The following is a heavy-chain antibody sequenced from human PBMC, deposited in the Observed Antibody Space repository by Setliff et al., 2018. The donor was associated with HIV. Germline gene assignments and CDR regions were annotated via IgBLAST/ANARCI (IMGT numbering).Heavy chain of an antibody. V-gene: IGHV4-59*01. J-gene: IGHJ3*02. CDR3: ARVATGPESFDI. Sequence: SETLSLTCTVSGGSISSYYWSWIRQPPGEGLEWIGYIYDSGNTNYNPSLESRVSISVDTSKKQFSLELNSVTAADTAVYYCARVATGPESFDIWGQGTMVTVSS. CDR2: IYDSGNT. D-gene: IGHD3-9*01. CDR1: GGSISSYY.